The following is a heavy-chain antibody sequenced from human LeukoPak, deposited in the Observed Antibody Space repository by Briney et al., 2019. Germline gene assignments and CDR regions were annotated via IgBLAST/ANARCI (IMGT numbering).Heavy chain of an antibody. D-gene: IGHD3-10*01. CDR3: AKMDFGSGSYYILDSPDY. J-gene: IGHJ4*02. CDR2: MRGGGSST. CDR1: GFTFSSYA. Sequence: GGSLRLSCAAPGFTFSSYAMSWVRQAPGEGREWVSGMRGGGSSTYYADSVEGRFTISRHNSKNTLSLQVNSLRADDTAVYYCAKMDFGSGSYYILDSPDYWGQGTLVTVSS. V-gene: IGHV3-23*01.